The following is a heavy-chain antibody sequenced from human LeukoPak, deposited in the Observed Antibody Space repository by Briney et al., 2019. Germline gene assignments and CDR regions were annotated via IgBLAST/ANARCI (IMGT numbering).Heavy chain of an antibody. Sequence: GGSLRLSCAASGFTFSSYSMNWVRQAPGKGLEWVSFISSSRSYIYYADSVKGRFTISRDNAKNSLFLQMSNLRDDDTAIYYCARDRGSSFHWFDPWGQGTLVTVSS. D-gene: IGHD1-26*01. CDR1: GFTFSSYS. J-gene: IGHJ5*02. CDR3: ARDRGSSFHWFDP. V-gene: IGHV3-21*01. CDR2: ISSSRSYI.